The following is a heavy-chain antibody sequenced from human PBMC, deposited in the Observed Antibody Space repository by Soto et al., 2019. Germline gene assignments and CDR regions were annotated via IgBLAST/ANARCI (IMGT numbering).Heavy chain of an antibody. J-gene: IGHJ5*02. CDR3: ARNRAMVRGVDWFDP. V-gene: IGHV3-7*01. Sequence: EVQLVESGGGLVQPGGSLRLSCAASGFTFSSYWMSWVRQAPGKGLEWVANIKQDGSEKYYVDSVKGRFTISRDNSKNTLYLQMNSLRAEDTAVYYCARNRAMVRGVDWFDPWGQGTLVTVSS. CDR2: IKQDGSEK. CDR1: GFTFSSYW. D-gene: IGHD3-10*01.